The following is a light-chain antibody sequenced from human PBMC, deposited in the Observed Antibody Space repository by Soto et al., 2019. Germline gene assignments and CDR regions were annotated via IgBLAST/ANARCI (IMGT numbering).Light chain of an antibody. CDR3: QHYDNLMLT. CDR1: QDINTY. V-gene: IGKV1-33*01. J-gene: IGKJ4*01. Sequence: DIQMTQSPSSLSASVGDRVTITCQASQDINTYLNWYQQKAGKAPNLLIYDASRLETGVPSRFSGGGSGTDFTLTVTSLQPEDIATYFCQHYDNLMLTFGGGTKVQL. CDR2: DAS.